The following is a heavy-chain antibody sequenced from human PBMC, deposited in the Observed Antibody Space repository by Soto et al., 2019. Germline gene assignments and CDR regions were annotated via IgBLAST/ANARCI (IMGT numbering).Heavy chain of an antibody. CDR2: ITSDGKSK. V-gene: IGHV3-74*01. CDR1: GFNFTNHW. Sequence: GGSLRLSCAASGFNFTNHWMHWVRQAPGKGLVWVSRITSDGKSKAYAESVKGRFAISRDNAKNTVYLQMNGLTVEDTAVYYCARESGDWPLNWFDPWGQGTLVTV. CDR3: ARESGDWPLNWFDP. J-gene: IGHJ5*02. D-gene: IGHD2-21*02.